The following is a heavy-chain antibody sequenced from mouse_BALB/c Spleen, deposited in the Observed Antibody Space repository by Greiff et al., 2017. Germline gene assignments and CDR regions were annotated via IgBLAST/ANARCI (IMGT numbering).Heavy chain of an antibody. D-gene: IGHD1-1*01. J-gene: IGHJ3*01. CDR3: AIEDGTTWFAY. V-gene: IGHV5-17*02. CDR2: ISSGSSTI. CDR1: GFTFSSFG. Sequence: EVMLVESGGGLVQPGGSRKLSCAASGFTFSSFGMHWVRQAPEKGLEWVAYISSGSSTIYYADTVKGRFTISRDNPKNTLFLQMTSLRSEDTAMYYCAIEDGTTWFAYWGQGTLVTVSA.